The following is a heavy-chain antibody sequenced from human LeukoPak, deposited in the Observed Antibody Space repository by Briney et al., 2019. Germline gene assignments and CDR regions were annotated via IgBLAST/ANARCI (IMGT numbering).Heavy chain of an antibody. J-gene: IGHJ6*02. D-gene: IGHD2-2*01. CDR3: ARDYCSSTSCYYYYGMDV. CDR2: INAGNGNT. V-gene: IGHV1-3*01. Sequence: ASVTVSCKASGYTFTSYAMHWVRQAPGQRLEWMGWINAGNGNTKYSQKFQGRVTITRDTSASTAYMELSSLRSEDTAVYYCARDYCSSTSCYYYYGMDVWGQGTTVTVSS. CDR1: GYTFTSYA.